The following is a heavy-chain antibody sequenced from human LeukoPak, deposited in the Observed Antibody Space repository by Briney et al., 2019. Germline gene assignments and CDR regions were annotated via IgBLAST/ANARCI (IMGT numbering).Heavy chain of an antibody. CDR1: GFTFDDYA. CDR3: AKDMTSTVKILDY. V-gene: IGHV3-9*01. CDR2: ISWNSGSI. J-gene: IGHJ4*02. Sequence: GRSLRLSCAASGFTFDDYAMHWVRQAPGKGLEWVSGISWNSGSIGYADSVKGRFTISRDNAKNSPYLQMNSLRAEDTALYYCAKDMTSTVKILDYWGQGTLVTVSS. D-gene: IGHD4-17*01.